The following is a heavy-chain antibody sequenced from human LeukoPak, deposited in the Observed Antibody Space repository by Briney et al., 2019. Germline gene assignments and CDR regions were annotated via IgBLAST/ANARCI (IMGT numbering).Heavy chain of an antibody. CDR3: ARHRAYYDSSGLSLYYFDY. CDR2: IYYSGST. Sequence: PSETLSLTCTVSGGSISSYYWSWIRQPPGKGLEWIGYIYYSGSTNYNPSLKSRVTISVDTSKNQFSPKLSSVTAADTAVYYCARHRAYYDSSGLSLYYFDYWGQGTLVTVSS. CDR1: GGSISSYY. J-gene: IGHJ4*02. D-gene: IGHD3-22*01. V-gene: IGHV4-59*08.